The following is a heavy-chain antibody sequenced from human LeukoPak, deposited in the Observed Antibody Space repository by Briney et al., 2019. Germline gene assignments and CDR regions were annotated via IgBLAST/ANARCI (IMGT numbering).Heavy chain of an antibody. CDR2: INHSGST. CDR3: ARGTYYDFWSGYYTGMGDFDY. CDR1: GGSFSGYY. J-gene: IGHJ4*02. D-gene: IGHD3-3*01. Sequence: SETLSLTCAVYGGSFSGYYWSWIRQPPGKGLEWIGEINHSGSTNYNPSLKSRVTISVDTSKNQSSLKLSSVTAADTDVYYCARGTYYDFWSGYYTGMGDFDYWGQGTLVTVSS. V-gene: IGHV4-34*01.